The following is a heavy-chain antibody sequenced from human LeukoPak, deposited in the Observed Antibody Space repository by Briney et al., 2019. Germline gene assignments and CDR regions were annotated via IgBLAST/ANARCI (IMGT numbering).Heavy chain of an antibody. V-gene: IGHV4-34*12. Sequence: PSETLSLTCAVYGGSFSGYYWTWVRQPPGEGLEWIGEMIHKGATTYNPSLKSRVTISLDTSKNQFSLQLSSVTAADTAVYYCARVPHFYGSGSYEYSYYYYYYGMDGWGKGTAVTVSS. D-gene: IGHD3-10*01. CDR3: ARVPHFYGSGSYEYSYYYYYYGMDG. CDR2: MIHKGAT. CDR1: GGSFSGYY. J-gene: IGHJ6*04.